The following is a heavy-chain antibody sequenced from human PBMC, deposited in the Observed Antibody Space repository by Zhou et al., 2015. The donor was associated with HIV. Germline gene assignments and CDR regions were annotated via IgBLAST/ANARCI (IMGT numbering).Heavy chain of an antibody. D-gene: IGHD6-13*01. CDR2: IIPIFGTA. Sequence: QVQLVQSGAEVKKPGSSVKVSCKASGGTFSSYAISWVRQAPGQGLEWMGGIIPIFGTANYAQKFQGRVTITADESTSTAYMELSSLRSEDTAVYYCARKKVFYRRPSLVREQQLAHDAFDIWGQGTMVTVSS. CDR3: ARKKVFYRRPSLVREQQLAHDAFDI. J-gene: IGHJ3*02. CDR1: GGTFSSYA. V-gene: IGHV1-69*01.